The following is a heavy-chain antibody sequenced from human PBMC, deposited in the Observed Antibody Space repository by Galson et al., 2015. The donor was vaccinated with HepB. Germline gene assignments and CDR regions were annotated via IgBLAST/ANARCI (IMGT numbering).Heavy chain of an antibody. D-gene: IGHD5-12*01. Sequence: CAISGDSVSSNNAAWNWIRQSPSRGLEWLGRTYYRSKWYNDYASSVKGRITINPDTSKNQFSLQLKSVTPEDTAVYYCAGQNNGYPNSWGQGTLVTASS. CDR2: TYYRSKWYN. J-gene: IGHJ4*02. V-gene: IGHV6-1*01. CDR1: GDSVSSNNAA. CDR3: AGQNNGYPNS.